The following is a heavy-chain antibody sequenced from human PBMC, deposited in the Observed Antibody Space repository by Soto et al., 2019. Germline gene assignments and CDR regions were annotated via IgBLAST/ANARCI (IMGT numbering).Heavy chain of an antibody. CDR1: YG. D-gene: IGHD6-6*01. CDR3: ERQYSSSSSDFDY. CDR2: IYYSGST. V-gene: IGHV4-59*08. Sequence: YGGRWIRKNTGKGLEWIGYIYYSGSTNYNPSLKSRVTISVDTSKNQFSLKLSSVTAADTAVYYCERQYSSSSSDFDYWGQGTLVTVSS. J-gene: IGHJ4*02.